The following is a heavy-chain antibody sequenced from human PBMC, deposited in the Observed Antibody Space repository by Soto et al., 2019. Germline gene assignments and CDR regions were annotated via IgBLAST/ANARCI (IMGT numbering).Heavy chain of an antibody. Sequence: PWGSLRLSCGASGFTFSSYWMSWVRQAPGKGLEWVANIKQDGSEKYYVDSVKGRFTISRDNAKNSLYLQMNSLRAEDTAVYYCARDREWFGEFHFYYYYYGMDVWGQGTTVTVSS. D-gene: IGHD3-10*01. CDR2: IKQDGSEK. J-gene: IGHJ6*02. V-gene: IGHV3-7*03. CDR1: GFTFSSYW. CDR3: ARDREWFGEFHFYYYYYGMDV.